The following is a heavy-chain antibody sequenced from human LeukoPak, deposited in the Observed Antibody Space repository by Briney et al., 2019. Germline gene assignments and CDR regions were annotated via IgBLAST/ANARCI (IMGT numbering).Heavy chain of an antibody. CDR2: ISGSGGST. J-gene: IGHJ4*02. D-gene: IGHD3-22*01. CDR3: AKDHESDGYPCLDH. V-gene: IGHV3-23*01. Sequence: GGSLRLSCAASGFIVSNNYMSWVRQAPGKGLEWVSAISGSGGSTYYADSVKGRFTISRDNSKNTLYLQMNSLRAEDTAVYYCAKDHESDGYPCLDHWGLGTLVTVSS. CDR1: GFIVSNNY.